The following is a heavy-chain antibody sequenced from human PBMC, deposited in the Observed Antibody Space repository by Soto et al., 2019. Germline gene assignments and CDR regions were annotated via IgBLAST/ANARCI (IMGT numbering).Heavy chain of an antibody. CDR2: IKQDGSEK. Sequence: PGGSLRLSCAVSGFTFSSYWMSWVRQAPGKGLEWVANIKQDGSEKYYVDSVKGRFTISRDNAKNSLYLQMNSLSAEDTAVYYRARDRVVRGSRYYYGMYVWRRGSTVTVSS. J-gene: IGHJ6*01. D-gene: IGHD3-10*01. CDR3: ARDRVVRGSRYYYGMYV. CDR1: GFTFSSYW. V-gene: IGHV3-7*01.